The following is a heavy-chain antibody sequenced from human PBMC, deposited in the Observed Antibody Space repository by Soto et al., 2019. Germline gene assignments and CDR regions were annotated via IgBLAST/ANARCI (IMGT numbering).Heavy chain of an antibody. V-gene: IGHV4-30-4*01. CDR2: IYYSGST. CDR3: ARDTISYDFWGGLNY. D-gene: IGHD3-3*01. J-gene: IGHJ4*02. Sequence: QVQLQESGPGLVKPSQTLSLTCTVSGGSISSGDYYWSWIRQPPGKGLEWIGYIYYSGSTYYNPSLKSRVTISVDTSKTHFPLKLSSVTAADPAVYYCARDTISYDFWGGLNYWGQGTLVTVSS. CDR1: GGSISSGDYY.